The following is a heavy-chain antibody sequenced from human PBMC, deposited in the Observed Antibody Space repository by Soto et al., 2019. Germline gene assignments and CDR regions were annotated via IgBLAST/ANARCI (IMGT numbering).Heavy chain of an antibody. CDR2: IYWDADK. Sequence: QITLKESGPPLVKPTQTLTLTCTFSGFSLSTSGAGVAWIRQPPGEALEWLALIYWDADKRYRPSLESRLTITEESSKNQVVPTMTNMDSVDTATYYCAYLPCSGGSCYWFSFSGMDVWGQGTTVTVSS. CDR1: GFSLSTSGAG. J-gene: IGHJ6*02. D-gene: IGHD2-15*01. CDR3: AYLPCSGGSCYWFSFSGMDV. V-gene: IGHV2-5*02.